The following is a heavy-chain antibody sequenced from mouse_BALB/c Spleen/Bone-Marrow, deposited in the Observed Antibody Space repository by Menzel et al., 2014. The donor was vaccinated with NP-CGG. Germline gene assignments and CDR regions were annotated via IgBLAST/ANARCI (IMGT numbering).Heavy chain of an antibody. CDR3: VRSRLRDWYFDV. Sequence: VQLQQSGVELVKPGASVKLSCKASGNTFXSYDINWVRQRPEQGLEWIGWIFPGDSTTKYNEKLKGKATLSTDKSSSTVHMQLSRLTSEDSAVYFCVRSRLRDWYFDVWGAGTTVTISS. J-gene: IGHJ1*01. CDR2: IFPGDSTT. D-gene: IGHD1-2*01. CDR1: GNTFXSYD. V-gene: IGHV1S56*01.